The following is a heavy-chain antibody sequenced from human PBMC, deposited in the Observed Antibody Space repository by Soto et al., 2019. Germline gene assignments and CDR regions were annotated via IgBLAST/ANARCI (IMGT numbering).Heavy chain of an antibody. V-gene: IGHV1-18*01. Sequence: GASVKVSCKASGYTFTSYGISWVRQAPGQGLEWMGRISAYNGNTNYAQKLQGRVTMTTDTSTSTAYMELRSLRSDDTAVYYCARNPIRGSYQGGAFDIWGQGTMVTVSS. D-gene: IGHD1-26*01. CDR1: GYTFTSYG. CDR3: ARNPIRGSYQGGAFDI. CDR2: ISAYNGNT. J-gene: IGHJ3*02.